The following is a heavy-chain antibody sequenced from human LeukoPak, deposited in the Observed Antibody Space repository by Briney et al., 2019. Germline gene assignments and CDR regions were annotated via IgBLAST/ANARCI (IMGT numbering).Heavy chain of an antibody. J-gene: IGHJ3*02. CDR1: GFAFSSYA. D-gene: IGHD1-26*01. CDR2: ISYDGSNK. Sequence: GGSLRLSCAASGFAFSSYAMHWVRQAPGKGLEWVAVISYDGSNKYYPDSVKGRFTISRDNSKNTLYLQMNSLRAEDTAVYYCGKNRYSGSLSPFDIWGQGTMVTVSS. V-gene: IGHV3-30*04. CDR3: GKNRYSGSLSPFDI.